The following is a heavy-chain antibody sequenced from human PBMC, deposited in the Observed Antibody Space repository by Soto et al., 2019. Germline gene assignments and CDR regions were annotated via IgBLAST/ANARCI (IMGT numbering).Heavy chain of an antibody. D-gene: IGHD2-15*01. V-gene: IGHV1-3*01. CDR2: INAGNGNT. CDR1: GYTFTSYA. J-gene: IGHJ4*02. CDR3: ARVQSGSDWGYFFDY. Sequence: ASVKVSCKASGYTFTSYAMHWVRQAPGQRLEWMGWINAGNGNTKSSQKFKGRVTITRDTLASTVYMEMSSLRYEDTAVYYCARVQSGSDWGYFFDYWGQGTLVTVSS.